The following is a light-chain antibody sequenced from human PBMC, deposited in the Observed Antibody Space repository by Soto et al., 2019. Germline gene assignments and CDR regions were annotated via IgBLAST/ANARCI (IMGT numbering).Light chain of an antibody. CDR2: RAS. Sequence: DIQMTQSPSTLSASLGDRATITCRASRAISDWLAWYQQRPGKAPKLLIYRASRLASGVPSRFSGSGSGTEFTLTISGLQPDDFATYYCQQYNTFSFTFGQGTKLEI. J-gene: IGKJ2*01. CDR1: RAISDW. V-gene: IGKV1-5*03. CDR3: QQYNTFSFT.